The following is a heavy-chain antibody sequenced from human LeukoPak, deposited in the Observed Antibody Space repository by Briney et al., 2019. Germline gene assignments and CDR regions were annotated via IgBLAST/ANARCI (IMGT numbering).Heavy chain of an antibody. Sequence: ASVKVSCKVSGYTLTELSMHWVRQAPGKGLEWMGGFDPEDGETIYAQKFQGRVTMTEDTSTDTAYMELSSLRSEDTAVYYCATEGRLLYGSGSAAAFDIWGQGTMVTVSS. CDR1: GYTLTELS. CDR2: FDPEDGET. D-gene: IGHD3-10*01. V-gene: IGHV1-24*01. CDR3: ATEGRLLYGSGSAAAFDI. J-gene: IGHJ3*02.